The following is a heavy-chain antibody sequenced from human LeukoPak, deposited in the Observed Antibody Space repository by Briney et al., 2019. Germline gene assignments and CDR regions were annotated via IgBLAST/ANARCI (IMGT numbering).Heavy chain of an antibody. CDR1: GFTFSSCS. CDR3: ARDDGSSWSIDY. D-gene: IGHD6-13*01. J-gene: IGHJ4*02. CDR2: ISSSSSYI. V-gene: IGHV3-21*01. Sequence: PGGSLRLSCAASGFTFSSCSMNWVRQAPGKGLEWVSSISSSSSYIYYADSVKGRFTISRDNAKNSLYLQMNSLRAEDTAVYYCARDDGSSWSIDYWGQGTLVTVSS.